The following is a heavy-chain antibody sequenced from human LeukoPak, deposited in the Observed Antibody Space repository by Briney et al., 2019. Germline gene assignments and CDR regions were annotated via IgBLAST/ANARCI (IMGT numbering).Heavy chain of an antibody. D-gene: IGHD3-3*01. Sequence: GGSLTLSCAASGFTFSSYDMHWVRQAPGKGLEWVAFIRYDGSNKYYADSVKGRFTISRDNSKNTLYLQMNSLRAEDTAVYYCAKDGRDDFWSGYSDYWGQGTLVTVSS. CDR1: GFTFSSYD. CDR3: AKDGRDDFWSGYSDY. V-gene: IGHV3-30*02. J-gene: IGHJ4*02. CDR2: IRYDGSNK.